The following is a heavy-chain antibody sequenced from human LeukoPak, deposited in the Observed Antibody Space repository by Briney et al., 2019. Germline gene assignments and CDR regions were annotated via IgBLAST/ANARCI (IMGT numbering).Heavy chain of an antibody. J-gene: IGHJ4*02. CDR1: GGSFSGYY. D-gene: IGHD3-3*01. CDR3: ARGLDFWSGYYHPIGYYFDY. Sequence: KSSETLSLTCAVYGGSFSGYYWSWIRQPPGKGLEWIGEINHSGSTNYNPSLKSRVTISVDTSKNQFSLKLSSVTAADTAVYYCARGLDFWSGYYHPIGYYFDYWGQGTLVTVSS. V-gene: IGHV4-34*01. CDR2: INHSGST.